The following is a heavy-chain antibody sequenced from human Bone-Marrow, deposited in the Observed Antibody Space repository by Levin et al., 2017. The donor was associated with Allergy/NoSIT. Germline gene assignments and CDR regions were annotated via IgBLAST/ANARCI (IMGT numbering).Heavy chain of an antibody. J-gene: IGHJ5*01. V-gene: IGHV4-38-2*01. D-gene: IGHD2-2*01. CDR1: GYSINSAYY. Sequence: SETLSLTCAVSGYSINSAYYWGWFRQPPGKGLECIGTISHSGNTYYSPSLRSRVTISVDTSMNHFSLKLASVTAADTAMYYCARVEGGSQYGLGCADSWGQGTLVNVSS. CDR3: ARVEGGSQYGLGCADS. CDR2: ISHSGNT.